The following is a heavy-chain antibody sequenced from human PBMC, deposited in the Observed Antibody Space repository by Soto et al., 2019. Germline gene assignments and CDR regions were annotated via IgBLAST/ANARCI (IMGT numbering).Heavy chain of an antibody. V-gene: IGHV4-39*01. D-gene: IGHD5-18*01. CDR3: ARHEPNRGYSYGYSGSWFDP. CDR2: IYYSGST. Sequence: SDTLSLTCTVSGGSISSSSYYWGWIRQPPGKGLEWIGSIYYSGSTYYNPSLKSRVTISVDTSKNQFSLKLSSVTAADTAVYYCARHEPNRGYSYGYSGSWFDPWGQGTLVTVSS. CDR1: GGSISSSSYY. J-gene: IGHJ5*02.